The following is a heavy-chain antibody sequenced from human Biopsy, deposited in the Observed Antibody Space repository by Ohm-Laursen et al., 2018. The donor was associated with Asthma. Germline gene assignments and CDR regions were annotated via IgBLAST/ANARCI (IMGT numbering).Heavy chain of an antibody. CDR2: ITVYNGNT. CDR1: GYTFNSAG. V-gene: IGHV1-18*01. D-gene: IGHD3-10*01. Sequence: ASVKVSCKTSGYTFNSAGITWVRQAPGQGLEWMGWITVYNGNTKVAQKLQDRVTMITDTSTSTAYMELRSLRSDDTAVYFCARAVDYSHYYGIDVWGQGTTVTVS. J-gene: IGHJ6*02. CDR3: ARAVDYSHYYGIDV.